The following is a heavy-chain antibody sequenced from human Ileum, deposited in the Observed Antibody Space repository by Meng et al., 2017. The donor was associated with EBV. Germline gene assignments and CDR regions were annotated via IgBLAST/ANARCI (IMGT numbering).Heavy chain of an antibody. J-gene: IGHJ4*02. CDR2: IYYSGTT. CDR3: ASRELAPFDY. D-gene: IGHD1-26*01. Sequence: LWLQYSGPGLVKPQEALFLTCSVSGGSFSSRKYYWGRIRKPPGKALEWIASIYYSGTTYYHPSLQSRVSISVDKSKNQVSLNMTSMTAADTAVYYCASRELAPFDYWGQGTLVTVSS. V-gene: IGHV4-39*07. CDR1: GGSFSSRKYY.